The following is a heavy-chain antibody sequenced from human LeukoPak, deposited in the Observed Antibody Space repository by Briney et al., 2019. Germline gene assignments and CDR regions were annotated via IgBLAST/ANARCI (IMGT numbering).Heavy chain of an antibody. Sequence: SETLSLTCTVSGGSIRRYYWSWVRQPAGEGLEWIGRIHISGTNYNPSLKSRLTMSADTSKNQFSLKLSSVTAADTAVYYCARGVTGFDSWGQETLVTVYS. CDR1: GGSIRRYY. J-gene: IGHJ4*02. CDR3: ARGVTGFDS. V-gene: IGHV4-4*07. CDR2: IHISGT.